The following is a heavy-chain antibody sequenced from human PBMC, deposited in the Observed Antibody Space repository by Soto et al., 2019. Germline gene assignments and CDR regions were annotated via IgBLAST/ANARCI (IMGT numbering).Heavy chain of an antibody. J-gene: IGHJ3*02. CDR2: IYYSGST. Sequence: SETLSLTCTVSGGSISSYYWSWLRQPPGKGLEWIGYIYYSGSTNYNPSLKSRVTISVDTSKNQFSLKLSSVTAADTAVYYCARVWGGAFDIWGQGTMVTVSS. CDR1: GGSISSYY. D-gene: IGHD3-10*01. V-gene: IGHV4-59*01. CDR3: ARVWGGAFDI.